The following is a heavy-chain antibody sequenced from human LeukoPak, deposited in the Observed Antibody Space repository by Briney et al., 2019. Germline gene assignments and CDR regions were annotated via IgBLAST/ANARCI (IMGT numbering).Heavy chain of an antibody. V-gene: IGHV1-69*13. Sequence: GASVEVSCKASGGTFSSYAISWVRQAPGQGLEWMGGIIPIFGTANYAQKFQGRVTITADESTSTAYMELSSLRSEDTAVYYCARSAAIGRWFDPGAREPWSPSPQ. CDR1: GGTFSSYA. CDR3: ARSAAIGRWFDP. CDR2: IIPIFGTA. D-gene: IGHD2-2*02. J-gene: IGHJ5*02.